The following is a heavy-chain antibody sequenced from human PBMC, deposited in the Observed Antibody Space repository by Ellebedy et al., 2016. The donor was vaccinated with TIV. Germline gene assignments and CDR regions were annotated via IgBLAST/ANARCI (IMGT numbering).Heavy chain of an antibody. CDR2: MKQDGSEK. Sequence: GESLKISXEASGFSFSNYWMSWVRQGPGKGLEWVANMKQDGSEKFYVDSVNGRFTISRDNAKNSLYLHLSSLRPEDTAVYYCARLNWGRFASDFWGQGTLVTVSS. V-gene: IGHV3-7*01. D-gene: IGHD7-27*01. J-gene: IGHJ4*02. CDR1: GFSFSNYW. CDR3: ARLNWGRFASDF.